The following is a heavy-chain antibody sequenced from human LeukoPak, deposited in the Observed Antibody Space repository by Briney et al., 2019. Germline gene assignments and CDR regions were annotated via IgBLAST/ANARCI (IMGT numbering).Heavy chain of an antibody. V-gene: IGHV3-64*04. CDR2: ISSDAITT. CDR1: GFTFTNYA. CDR3: ARDSYYDSSGYYSSEYFQH. Sequence: GGSLRLSCSASGFTFTNYAIHWVRQAPGKGLEYVSGISSDAITTYHADSVKGRFTISRDNSKNTLYLQMNSLRTEDTAVYYCARDSYYDSSGYYSSEYFQHWGQGTLVTVSS. J-gene: IGHJ1*01. D-gene: IGHD3-22*01.